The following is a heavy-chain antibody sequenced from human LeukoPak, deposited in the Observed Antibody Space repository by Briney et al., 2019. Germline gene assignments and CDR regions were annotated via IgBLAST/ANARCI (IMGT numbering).Heavy chain of an antibody. CDR2: MNPNSGNT. Sequence: GASVKVSCKASGYTFTSYDINWVRQATGQGLEWMGWMNPNSGNTGYAQKFQGRVTITRNTSISTAYMELSSLRSEDTAVYYCALHSSSWYSWAFDIWGQGTMVTVSS. CDR3: ALHSSSWYSWAFDI. CDR1: GYTFTSYD. V-gene: IGHV1-8*03. D-gene: IGHD6-13*01. J-gene: IGHJ3*02.